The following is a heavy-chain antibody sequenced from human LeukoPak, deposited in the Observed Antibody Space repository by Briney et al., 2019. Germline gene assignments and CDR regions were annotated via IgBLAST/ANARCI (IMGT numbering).Heavy chain of an antibody. CDR1: GGSISSYY. V-gene: IGHV4-59*01. CDR2: IYYSGST. J-gene: IGHJ6*03. D-gene: IGHD4-23*01. CDR3: ARADRYGGNTNYYYYYMDV. Sequence: PSETLSLTWTVSGGSISSYYWSWIRQPPGKGLEWIGYIYYSGSTNYNPSLKSRVTISVDTSKNQFSLKLSSVTAADTAVYYCARADRYGGNTNYYYYYMDVWGKGTTVTVSS.